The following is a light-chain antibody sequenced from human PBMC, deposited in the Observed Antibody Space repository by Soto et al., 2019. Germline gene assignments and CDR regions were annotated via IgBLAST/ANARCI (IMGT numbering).Light chain of an antibody. V-gene: IGKV3-20*01. CDR1: QSISSDY. CDR2: NAS. CDR3: QQFGSPWT. Sequence: EIVLTQSPGTLSLSPGERATLSCRASQSISSDYLAWYQHKPGQAPRLLIYNASRRATGIPDRFSGSGSGTDFTLTISRLEPEDFAVYYCQQFGSPWTFGQGTKVEIK. J-gene: IGKJ1*01.